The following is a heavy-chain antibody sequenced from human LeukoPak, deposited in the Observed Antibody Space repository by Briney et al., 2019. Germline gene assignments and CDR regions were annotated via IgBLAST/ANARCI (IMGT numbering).Heavy chain of an antibody. CDR3: TRDTGYRSTH. CDR2: IRSKAYGGTI. J-gene: IGHJ4*02. V-gene: IGHV3-49*04. CDR1: GFTFGDYA. Sequence: GGSLRLSCTASGFTFGDYAMSWVRQAPGKGLEWVGFIRSKAYGGTIEYAASVKGRFIISRDDSKSIAYLQMNSLKTEDTAVYYCTRDTGYRSTHWGQGTLVTVSS. D-gene: IGHD6-19*01.